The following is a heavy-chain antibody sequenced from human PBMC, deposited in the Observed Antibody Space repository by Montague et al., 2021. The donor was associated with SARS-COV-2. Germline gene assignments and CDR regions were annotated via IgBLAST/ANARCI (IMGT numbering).Heavy chain of an antibody. V-gene: IGHV4-39*01. CDR1: GGSISCSSYY. J-gene: IGHJ4*02. CDR2: IYYSGST. Sequence: SETLSLTCTVSGGSISCSSYYWGWIRQPPGKGLEWIGSIYYSGSTYYNPSLKSRVTISVDTSKNQFSLKLSSVTAADTAVYYCARHGKTRIAMIVVVIGYFDYWGRGTLVTVSS. D-gene: IGHD3-22*01. CDR3: ARHGKTRIAMIVVVIGYFDY.